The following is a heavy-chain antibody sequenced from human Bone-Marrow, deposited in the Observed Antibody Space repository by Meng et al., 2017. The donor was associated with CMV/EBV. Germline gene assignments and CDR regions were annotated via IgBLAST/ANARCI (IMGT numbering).Heavy chain of an antibody. CDR1: GFMFSTYW. D-gene: IGHD3-3*01. J-gene: IGHJ4*02. CDR3: AGRDLWSGYDY. V-gene: IGHV3-74*01. Sequence: GGALRLSCAASGFMFSTYWRHWVRQAAGKGLVWVSRINPDGSSTSYADSVKGRFTVSRDNAKNTLYLQMNSPRDEDTAVYYCAGRDLWSGYDYWGQGTLVTVSS. CDR2: INPDGSST.